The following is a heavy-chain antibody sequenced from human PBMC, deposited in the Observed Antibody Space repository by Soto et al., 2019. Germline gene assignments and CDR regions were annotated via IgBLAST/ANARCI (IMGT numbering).Heavy chain of an antibody. J-gene: IGHJ6*02. D-gene: IGHD3-9*01. CDR3: ARGGVLRYFDWLLPTYYYYYGMDV. CDR2: INPNSGGT. CDR1: GGTFGSYT. Sequence: ASVKVSCKASGGTFGSYTSSWVRQATGQGLEWMGWINPNSGGTNYAQKFQGWVTMTRDTSISTAYMELSRLRSDDTAVYYCARGGVLRYFDWLLPTYYYYYGMDVWGQGTTVTVSS. V-gene: IGHV1-2*04.